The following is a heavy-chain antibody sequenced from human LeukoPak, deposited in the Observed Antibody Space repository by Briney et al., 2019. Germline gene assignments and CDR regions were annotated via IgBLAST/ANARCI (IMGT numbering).Heavy chain of an antibody. V-gene: IGHV6-1*01. CDR2: TYYRSKWYY. CDR1: GEIFSSLNGA. D-gene: IGHD6-19*01. Sequence: SQTLSLTCALSGEIFSSLNGAWHWIRQSPSRGLEWLGRTYYRSKWYYDYAESVKGRITINPDTSKNQFSLQLTSVTPEDTAVYYCARDEGNSGWYTFDYWGQGTLVTVSS. J-gene: IGHJ4*02. CDR3: ARDEGNSGWYTFDY.